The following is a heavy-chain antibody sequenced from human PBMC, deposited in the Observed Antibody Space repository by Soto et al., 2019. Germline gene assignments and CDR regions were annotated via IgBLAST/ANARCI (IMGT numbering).Heavy chain of an antibody. CDR2: SXXXSXYX. Sequence: GGSLRISCAASGFTFRSYSMNWVRQAPGKGLEWVSSSXXXSXYXXXAXXXXGRFTISRDNSKSTVFLHMNSLRAEDTAVYYCAKGRDAVVSVFDVWGQGTMLTLS. CDR1: GFTFRSYS. CDR3: AKGRDAVVSVFDV. J-gene: IGHJ3*01. D-gene: IGHD2-15*01. V-gene: IGHV3-21*04.